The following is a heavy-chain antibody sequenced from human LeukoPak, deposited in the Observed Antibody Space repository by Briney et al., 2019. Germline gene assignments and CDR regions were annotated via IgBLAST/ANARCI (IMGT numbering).Heavy chain of an antibody. J-gene: IGHJ6*03. V-gene: IGHV1-69*01. CDR1: GGSFSSYG. CDR3: GSGSIIGSGYYYYYMDV. Sequence: ASVKVSCKASGGSFSSYGISWVRQAPGQGLEWMGGVLPIFGITNYAQKFQGRVTITADESTSTAYMELSSLRSEDTAVYYCGSGSIIGSGYYYYYMDVWGKGTTVTVSS. D-gene: IGHD3-22*01. CDR2: VLPIFGIT.